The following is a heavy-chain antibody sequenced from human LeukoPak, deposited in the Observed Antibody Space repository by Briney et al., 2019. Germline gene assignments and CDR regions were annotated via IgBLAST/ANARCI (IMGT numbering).Heavy chain of an antibody. CDR3: ARVTGYRIEDYFDY. D-gene: IGHD6-13*01. J-gene: IGHJ4*02. V-gene: IGHV4-59*01. Sequence: SETLSLTCTVSGGSISSYYWSWIRQPPGKGLEWIGFIFYSGTTNYNPSLKSRVTTSVDTSKNQFSLKLSSVTAADTAVYYCARVTGYRIEDYFDYWGQGTLVTVSS. CDR1: GGSISSYY. CDR2: IFYSGTT.